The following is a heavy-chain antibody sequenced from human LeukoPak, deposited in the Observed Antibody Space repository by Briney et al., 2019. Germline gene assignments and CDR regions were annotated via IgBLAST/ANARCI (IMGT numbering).Heavy chain of an antibody. Sequence: GGSLRLSCAASGFTFSSYSMNWVRQAPGRGLEWVSYISSSSSTIYYADSVKGRFTISRDNAKNSLYLQMNSLRAEDTAVYYCARGRSSGKEGTVDYWGQGTLVTVSS. CDR3: ARGRSSGKEGTVDY. CDR2: ISSSSSTI. V-gene: IGHV3-48*01. CDR1: GFTFSSYS. D-gene: IGHD6-19*01. J-gene: IGHJ4*02.